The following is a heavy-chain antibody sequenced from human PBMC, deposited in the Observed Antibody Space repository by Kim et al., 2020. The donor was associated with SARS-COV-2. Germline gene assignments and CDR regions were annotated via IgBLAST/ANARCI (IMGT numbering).Heavy chain of an antibody. J-gene: IGHJ5*02. CDR3: ARGRIRFLEWLLTENWFDP. CDR2: INHSGST. CDR1: GGSFSGYY. V-gene: IGHV4-34*01. D-gene: IGHD3-3*01. Sequence: SETLSLTCAVYGGSFSGYYWSWIRQPPGKGLEWIGEINHSGSTNYNPSLKSRVTISVDTSKNQFSLKLSSATAADTAVYYCARGRIRFLEWLLTENWFDPWGQGTLVTVSS.